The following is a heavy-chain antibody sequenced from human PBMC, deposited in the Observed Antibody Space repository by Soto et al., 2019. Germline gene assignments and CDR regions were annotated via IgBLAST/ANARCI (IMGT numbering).Heavy chain of an antibody. J-gene: IGHJ4*02. V-gene: IGHV3-9*01. CDR3: ARTPGGIVDITMYDY. D-gene: IGHD3-22*01. CDR2: ISWNSGSI. Sequence: QSGGSLRLSCAASGFSFDDYAMHWVRQAPGKGLEWVSSISWNSGSIGYADSVKGRLTISRDNAKNSLYLQMNSLRAEDTALYYCARTPGGIVDITMYDYWGQGTLVTVSS. CDR1: GFSFDDYA.